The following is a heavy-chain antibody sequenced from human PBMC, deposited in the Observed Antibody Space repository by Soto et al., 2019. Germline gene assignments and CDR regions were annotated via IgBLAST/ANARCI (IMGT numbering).Heavy chain of an antibody. CDR1: GDSITSSGSY. CDR2: IYYNGST. Sequence: QLQLQESGPGLVKPSETLSLTCTVSGDSITSSGSYWGWIRQPPGKGLEWIGSIYYNGSTYYNPSLKSRVTISVDTSKNHLSLKLTXXXXXXTXXXXXXXXXXXXXXXXRIYYYGMNVWGQGTTVTVSS. V-gene: IGHV4-39*02. J-gene: IGHJ6*02. CDR3: XXXXXXXXXXXRIYYYGMNV.